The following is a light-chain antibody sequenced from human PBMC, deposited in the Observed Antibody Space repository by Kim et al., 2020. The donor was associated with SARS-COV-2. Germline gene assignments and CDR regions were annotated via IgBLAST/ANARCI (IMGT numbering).Light chain of an antibody. CDR2: AAS. J-gene: IGKJ2*01. Sequence: DIQMTQSPSSLSADVGDRVTITCRASQGINNNLAWYQQKPGKVPQLLIYAASALQSGVPSRFSGSGSGTHFTLTISSLQPEDVATYYCQKYGSAPYTFGQGTKLEIK. V-gene: IGKV1-27*01. CDR1: QGINNN. CDR3: QKYGSAPYT.